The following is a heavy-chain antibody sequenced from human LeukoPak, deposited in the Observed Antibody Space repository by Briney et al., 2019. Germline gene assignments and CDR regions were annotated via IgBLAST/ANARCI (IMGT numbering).Heavy chain of an antibody. Sequence: TGGSLRLSCAASGFTFSSYSMSWVRQAPGKGLEWVSSISSSSSYIYYADSVKGRFTISRDNAKNSLYLQMNSLRAEDTAVYYCAKGEDTAMAHYYYGMDVWGQGTTVTVSS. CDR1: GFTFSSYS. CDR2: ISSSSSYI. D-gene: IGHD5-18*01. J-gene: IGHJ6*02. CDR3: AKGEDTAMAHYYYGMDV. V-gene: IGHV3-21*04.